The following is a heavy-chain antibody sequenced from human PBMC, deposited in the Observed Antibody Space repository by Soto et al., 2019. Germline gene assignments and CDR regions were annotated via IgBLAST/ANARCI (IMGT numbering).Heavy chain of an antibody. CDR3: ARGWGFGFEP. V-gene: IGHV4-31*03. D-gene: IGHD3-10*01. CDR1: GYSMTSGGYY. CDR2: IYYSGGT. J-gene: IGHJ5*02. Sequence: SSETLSLTCTVSGYSMTSGGYYWSWIRHLPGKGLEWIGYIYYSGGTQFNPSLKSRVTISIDMSKNQYSLKVTSVTAADTAVYCCARGWGFGFEPWGQGIMVTVSS.